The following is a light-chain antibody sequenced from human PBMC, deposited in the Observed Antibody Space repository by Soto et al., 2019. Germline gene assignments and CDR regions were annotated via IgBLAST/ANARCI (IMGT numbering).Light chain of an antibody. CDR3: QQGHNWPLT. Sequence: EIVMTQSTATLSLSPGDRAALSCRASQSLNSELAWYQQKPGQPPRLLIYGASTRATGVPARFTGSESGSEFTLTISGLQSEDFAVYYCQQGHNWPLTFGQGTRLEI. CDR2: GAS. J-gene: IGKJ2*01. CDR1: QSLNSE. V-gene: IGKV3-15*01.